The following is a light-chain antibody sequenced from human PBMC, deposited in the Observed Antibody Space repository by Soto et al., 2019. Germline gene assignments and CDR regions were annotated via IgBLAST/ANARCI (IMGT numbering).Light chain of an antibody. CDR1: QSIGKY. Sequence: EIVLTQSPGTLSLSPGERATLICRASQSIGKYLDWYQQRPGQSPRLLIYAASSRATGVPDRFSGGGSTTDFTLTVSRLEPEDFAVYYCQQYSGSPRTFGQGTRVAIK. V-gene: IGKV3-20*01. CDR2: AAS. CDR3: QQYSGSPRT. J-gene: IGKJ2*01.